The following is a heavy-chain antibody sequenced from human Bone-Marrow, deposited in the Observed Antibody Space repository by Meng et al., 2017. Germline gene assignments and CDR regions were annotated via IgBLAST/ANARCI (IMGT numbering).Heavy chain of an antibody. V-gene: IGHV1-69*13. D-gene: IGHD4-11*01. CDR3: ARVPRPQYPFDYSNYEYYYGMDV. Sequence: SVKVSCKASGGTFSSYDISWVRQAPGQGLEWMGGIIPIFGTANYAQKFRGRVTITADESSSTAYKELSSLRSEDTAVYYCARVPRPQYPFDYSNYEYYYGMDVWGQGTTVTVSS. CDR1: GGTFSSYD. J-gene: IGHJ6*02. CDR2: IIPIFGTA.